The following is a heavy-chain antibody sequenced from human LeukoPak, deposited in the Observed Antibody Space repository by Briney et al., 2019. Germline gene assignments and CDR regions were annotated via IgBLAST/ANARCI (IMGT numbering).Heavy chain of an antibody. CDR2: IIPIVGTA. V-gene: IGHV1-69*05. J-gene: IGHJ3*02. CDR1: GGTFSSYA. Sequence: SVKLSCKASGGTFSSYAISWVRQAPGQGLEWMGGIIPIVGTANYAQKLQGRVTITTDESTSTAYMELSSLRSEDTAVCYCARWKYYDNEGQHALDIWREGTMVSVFS. D-gene: IGHD3-22*01. CDR3: ARWKYYDNEGQHALDI.